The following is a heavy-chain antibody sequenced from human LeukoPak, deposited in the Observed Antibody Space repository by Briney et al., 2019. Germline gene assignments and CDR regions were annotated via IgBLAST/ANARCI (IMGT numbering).Heavy chain of an antibody. J-gene: IGHJ3*02. Sequence: GGSLRLSCAASGFTFSSYSMSWFRQAPGKGLEWVGFIRSKAYGGTTEYAASVKGRFTISRDDSKSIAYLQMNSLKTEDTAVYYCTRRYNYDSSGYYYVRDAFDIWGQGTMVTVSS. CDR3: TRRYNYDSSGYYYVRDAFDI. CDR1: GFTFSSYS. D-gene: IGHD3-22*01. V-gene: IGHV3-49*03. CDR2: IRSKAYGGTT.